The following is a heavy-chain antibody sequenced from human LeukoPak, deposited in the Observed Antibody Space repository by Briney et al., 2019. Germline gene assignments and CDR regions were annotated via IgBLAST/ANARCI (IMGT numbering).Heavy chain of an antibody. Sequence: ASVKVSCKTSGYSFTSYGISWVRQAPGQGLEWMGWISAYDGNTNYAQKVQGRVTMTTDSSTNTAYMELRSLRSDDTAVYYCAKLGASSGYSPIDYWGQGSLITVSS. CDR1: GYSFTSYG. CDR2: ISAYDGNT. V-gene: IGHV1-18*01. D-gene: IGHD3-22*01. J-gene: IGHJ4*02. CDR3: AKLGASSGYSPIDY.